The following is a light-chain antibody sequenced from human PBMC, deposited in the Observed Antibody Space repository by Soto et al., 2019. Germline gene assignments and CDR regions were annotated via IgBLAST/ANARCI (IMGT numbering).Light chain of an antibody. CDR3: QQYNNWSQT. J-gene: IGKJ1*01. CDR1: QSVSSN. Sequence: EIVLTQSPATLSVSPGERATLSCRASQSVSSNLAWYQQKPGQAPRLLIYVASTRATGIRARFSGSGSGTEFNLTISSLQSEDFAVYYCQQYNNWSQTFGQGTKGDIK. CDR2: VAS. V-gene: IGKV3-15*01.